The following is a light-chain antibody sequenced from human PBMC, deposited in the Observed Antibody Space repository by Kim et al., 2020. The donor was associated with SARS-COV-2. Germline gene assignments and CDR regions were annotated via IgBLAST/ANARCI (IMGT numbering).Light chain of an antibody. CDR3: QSYESSNVV. V-gene: IGLV6-57*01. CDR1: RGSIASNQ. CDR2: EEN. Sequence: GKTVPIARTVRRGSIASNQVHWYQQRPGSSPGTVIYEENHRPYGVPDRLSGSIDSSSNSASLTNSGLKTEEEADEYCQSYESSNVVFGGGNRLTVL. J-gene: IGLJ2*01.